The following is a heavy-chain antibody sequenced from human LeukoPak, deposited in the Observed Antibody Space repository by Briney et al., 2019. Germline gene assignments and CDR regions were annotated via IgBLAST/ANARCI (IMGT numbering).Heavy chain of an antibody. J-gene: IGHJ5*02. Sequence: ASVKVSCKAFGYTFTSNYMHWVRQAPGQGPEWMGVISPSGGSTTYAQKFQGRVTLTRDMSTSTDYLELSSLRSDDTAVYYCARGGDSSSWYGWFDPWGQGTLVTVSS. CDR3: ARGGDSSSWYGWFDP. D-gene: IGHD6-13*01. CDR1: GYTFTSNY. V-gene: IGHV1-46*01. CDR2: ISPSGGST.